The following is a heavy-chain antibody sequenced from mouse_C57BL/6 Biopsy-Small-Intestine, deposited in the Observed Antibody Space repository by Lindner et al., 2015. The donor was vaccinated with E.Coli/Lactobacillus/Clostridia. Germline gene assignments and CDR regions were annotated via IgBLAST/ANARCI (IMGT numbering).Heavy chain of an antibody. Sequence: SVKVSCKASGYTFTSYYIHWVRQAPGQGLEWMGIFNPGGTGTRYAQKFQGRITMTRDTSTSTVFMELSRLTSDDTAVYYCARSHQKGLEHWGQGTLVTVSS. J-gene: IGHJ4*01. CDR3: ARSHQKGLEH. CDR1: GYTFTSYY. D-gene: IGHD3-3*01. CDR2: FNPGGTGT. V-gene: IGHV1S61*01.